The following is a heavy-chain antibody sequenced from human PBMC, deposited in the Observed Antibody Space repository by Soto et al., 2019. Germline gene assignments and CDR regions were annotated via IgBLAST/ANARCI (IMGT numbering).Heavy chain of an antibody. V-gene: IGHV3-9*01. D-gene: IGHD4-17*01. CDR3: AKGATVNYYYYYYYMDV. CDR2: ISWNSGSI. J-gene: IGHJ6*03. CDR1: GFTFDDYA. Sequence: GGSLRLSCAASGFTFDDYAMHWVRQAPGKGLEWVSGISWNSGSIGYADSVKGPFTISRDNAKNSLYLQMNSLRAEDTALYYCAKGATVNYYYYYYYMDVWGKGTTVTVSS.